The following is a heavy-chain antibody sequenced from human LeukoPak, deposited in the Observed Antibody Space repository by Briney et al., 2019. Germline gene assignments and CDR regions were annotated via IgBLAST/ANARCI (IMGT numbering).Heavy chain of an antibody. Sequence: GGSLRLSCAASGFTFSSYGMHWVRQAPGKGLEWVAFIRYDGSNKYYADSVKGRFTISRDNSKNTLFLQMNSLRVEDTAVYYCAKDYYYGSGSPYYFDKWGQGTLVTVSS. V-gene: IGHV3-30*02. CDR1: GFTFSSYG. D-gene: IGHD3-10*01. CDR2: IRYDGSNK. J-gene: IGHJ4*02. CDR3: AKDYYYGSGSPYYFDK.